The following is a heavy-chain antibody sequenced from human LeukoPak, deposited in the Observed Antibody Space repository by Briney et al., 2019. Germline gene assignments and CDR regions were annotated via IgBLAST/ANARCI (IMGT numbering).Heavy chain of an antibody. D-gene: IGHD2-21*02. CDR2: IYYSGST. V-gene: IGHV4-59*08. CDR1: GGSISSYY. CDR3: AGTLDCGGDCYPHSFDY. J-gene: IGHJ4*02. Sequence: SETLSLTCAVSGGSISSYYWSWIRQPPGKGLEWIGYIYYSGSTNHNPSLKSRVTISVDTSKNQFSLKLSSVTAADTAVYYCAGTLDCGGDCYPHSFDYWGQGTLVTVSS.